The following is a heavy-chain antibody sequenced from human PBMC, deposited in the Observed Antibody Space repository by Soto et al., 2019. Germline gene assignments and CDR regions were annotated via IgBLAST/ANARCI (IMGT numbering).Heavy chain of an antibody. CDR1: GGSISSGGYY. D-gene: IGHD4-4*01. J-gene: IGHJ4*02. CDR3: ARVDYSNSPLDY. V-gene: IGHV4-31*02. Sequence: PSEALSLPWTVSGGSISSGGYYWSWIRQHPGKGLEWIGYIYYSGSTYYNPSLKSRVTISVDTSKNQFSLKLSSVTAADTAVYYCARVDYSNSPLDYWGQGTLVTVSS. CDR2: IYYSGST.